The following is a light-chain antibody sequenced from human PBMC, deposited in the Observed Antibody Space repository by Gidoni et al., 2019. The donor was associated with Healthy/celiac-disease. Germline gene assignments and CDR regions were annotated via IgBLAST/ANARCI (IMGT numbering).Light chain of an antibody. J-gene: IGKJ1*01. CDR1: ESISSW. V-gene: IGKV1-5*03. Sequence: DIQMTQSPSTLSASVGDRVTIPCRASESISSWLAWYQQKPGKAPKLLIYKASSLESGVPSRFSGSGSGTEFTLTISSLQPDDFATYYCKQYNSYSWTFGQGTKVEIK. CDR3: KQYNSYSWT. CDR2: KAS.